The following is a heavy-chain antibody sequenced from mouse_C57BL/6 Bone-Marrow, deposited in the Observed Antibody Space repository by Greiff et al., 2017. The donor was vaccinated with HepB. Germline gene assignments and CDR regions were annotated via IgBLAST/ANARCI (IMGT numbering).Heavy chain of an antibody. V-gene: IGHV5-17*02. J-gene: IGHJ4*01. CDR1: GFTLSSFG. Sequence: EVKLMESGGGLVQPGGSRKLSCAVSGFTLSSFGIHWVRQAPEKGLEWVAYISSGGTTIYYADTVKGRFTNSRDNPRNTLFLQMTSLRSEDTAMYYCAKYGNYVGYAMDYWGQGTSVTVSS. CDR2: ISSGGTTI. CDR3: AKYGNYVGYAMDY. D-gene: IGHD2-10*02.